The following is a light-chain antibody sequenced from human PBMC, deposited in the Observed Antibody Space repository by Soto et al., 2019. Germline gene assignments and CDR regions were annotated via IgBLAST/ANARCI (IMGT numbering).Light chain of an antibody. CDR2: LEGSGSY. J-gene: IGLJ2*01. CDR3: ETWVSNTRV. V-gene: IGLV4-60*03. CDR1: SGHSSYI. Sequence: QLVLTQSSSASASLGSSVKLTCTLSSGHSSYIIAWHQQQPGKAPRYLMKLEGSGSYNKGSGVPDRFSGSNSGADRYLTISNLQSEDEADYYCETWVSNTRVFGGGTKLTVL.